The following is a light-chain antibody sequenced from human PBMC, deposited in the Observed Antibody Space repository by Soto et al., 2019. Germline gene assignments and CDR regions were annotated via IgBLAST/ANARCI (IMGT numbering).Light chain of an antibody. Sequence: EIVLTQSPGTLSLSPGQRATLSCRASQSVSSSSLAWYQQRPGQAPRLLIYGASRRATAIPDRFCGSESGTDFTLTISRLEPQDFAVYYCQLYGASPKYTFGQGTKVDI. V-gene: IGKV3-20*01. J-gene: IGKJ2*01. CDR2: GAS. CDR1: QSVSSSS. CDR3: QLYGASPKYT.